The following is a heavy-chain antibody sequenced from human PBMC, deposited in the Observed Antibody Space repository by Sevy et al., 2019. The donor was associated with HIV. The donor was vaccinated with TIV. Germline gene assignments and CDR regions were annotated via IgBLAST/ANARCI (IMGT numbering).Heavy chain of an antibody. D-gene: IGHD3-22*01. J-gene: IGHJ4*02. CDR2: ISGSSYST. Sequence: GGSLRLSCAASGFNFNTFAMSWVRQAPGKGLEWVSAISGSSYSTYYANSVKGRFTISRDNSKNTLYLQMNSLRAEDTAVYYCVKEGEGYNYDNSGSFGLWGQGTLVTVSS. CDR3: VKEGEGYNYDNSGSFGL. CDR1: GFNFNTFA. V-gene: IGHV3-23*01.